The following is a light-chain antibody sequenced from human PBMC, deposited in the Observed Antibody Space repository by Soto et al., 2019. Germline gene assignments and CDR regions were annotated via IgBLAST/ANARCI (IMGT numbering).Light chain of an antibody. Sequence: DIQLTKSLSSLSASVGDTVTITCRASQSISSWLAWYQQKPGKAPKVLIYKASTLESGAPSRFSGSGSGTEFTLTISSLQPDDVPTYYCLQYNSYWRFGQGTEVDIK. CDR3: LQYNSYWR. J-gene: IGKJ1*01. V-gene: IGKV1-5*03. CDR1: QSISSW. CDR2: KAS.